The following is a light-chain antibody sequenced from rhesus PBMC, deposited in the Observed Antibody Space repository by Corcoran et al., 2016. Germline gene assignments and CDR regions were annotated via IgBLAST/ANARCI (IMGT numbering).Light chain of an antibody. Sequence: IVLTQSPATLSLSPGEGGTLSCRASQSVSSLAWYQQKPGQAPRLLIYDSSNRATGIPVRFSGSGSGTEFPLTISSLEPEDVGVYFCHQYSNWPRFGQGTKVEIK. J-gene: IGKJ2*01. CDR3: HQYSNWPR. CDR2: DSS. V-gene: IGKV3-35*01. CDR1: QSVSS.